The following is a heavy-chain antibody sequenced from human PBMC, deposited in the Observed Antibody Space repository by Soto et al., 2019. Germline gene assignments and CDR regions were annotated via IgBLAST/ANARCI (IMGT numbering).Heavy chain of an antibody. CDR1: GFTFSSYA. V-gene: IGHV3-30-3*01. D-gene: IGHD6-6*01. J-gene: IGHJ6*02. CDR3: ASGNSSSWGGYYYYYGMDV. Sequence: QVQLVESGGGVVQPGRSLRLSCAASGFTFSSYAMHWVRQAPGKGLEWVAVISYDGSNKYYADSVKGRFTISRDNSKNXLXXQMNSLRAEDTAVYYCASGNSSSWGGYYYYYGMDVWGQGTTVTVSS. CDR2: ISYDGSNK.